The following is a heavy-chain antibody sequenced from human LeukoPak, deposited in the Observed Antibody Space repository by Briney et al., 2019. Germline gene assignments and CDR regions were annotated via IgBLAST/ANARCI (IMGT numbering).Heavy chain of an antibody. CDR2: IYYSGST. D-gene: IGHD5-18*01. V-gene: IGHV4-59*01. J-gene: IGHJ3*02. Sequence: PSETLSLTCTVSGGSISSYYWSWIRQPPGKGLEWIGYIYYSGSTNYNPSLKSRVTISVDTSKNQFSLKLSSVTAADTAVYYCARDGYGYFAFDIWGQGTMVTVSS. CDR1: GGSISSYY. CDR3: ARDGYGYFAFDI.